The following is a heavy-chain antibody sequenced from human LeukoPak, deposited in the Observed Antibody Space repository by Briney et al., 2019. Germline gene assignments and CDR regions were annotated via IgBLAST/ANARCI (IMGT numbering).Heavy chain of an antibody. V-gene: IGHV3-53*01. J-gene: IGHJ4*02. CDR3: ARGIAAAGTALYN. CDR1: GFTVSSNY. Sequence: GGSLRLSCAVSGFTVSSNYMSWVRQAPGKGLEWVSVIYSDGSTYSADSADSVKGRFTASRDNSKNTLYLQIKSLRAEDTAVYYCARGIAAAGTALYNWGQGTLLTVSS. D-gene: IGHD6-13*01. CDR2: IYSDGST.